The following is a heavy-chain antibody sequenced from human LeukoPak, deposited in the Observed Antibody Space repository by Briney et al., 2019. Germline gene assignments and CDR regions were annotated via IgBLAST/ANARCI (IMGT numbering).Heavy chain of an antibody. V-gene: IGHV3-74*01. CDR3: AREALDDSSGYYYEEY. CDR2: ISGDGRGT. CDR1: GFIFTDYW. D-gene: IGHD3-22*01. Sequence: GGSLRLSCAASGFIFTDYWMHWVRQGPGKELVWVARISGDGRGTTYADSVKGRFTISRDNAKNTLYLQMNSLRAEDTAVYYCAREALDDSSGYYYEEYWGQGTLVTVSS. J-gene: IGHJ4*02.